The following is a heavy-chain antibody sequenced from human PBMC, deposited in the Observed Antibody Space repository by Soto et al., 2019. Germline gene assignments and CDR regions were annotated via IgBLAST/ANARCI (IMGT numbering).Heavy chain of an antibody. CDR3: ARGGGDSGGYPLPFDY. CDR2: ISWNSGSI. Sequence: PGGSLRLSCAASGFTFDDYAMHWVRQAPGKGLEWVSGISWNSGSIGYADSVKGRFTISRDNAKNSLYLQMNSLRAEDTALYYCARGGGDSGGYPLPFDYWGQGTLVTVSS. J-gene: IGHJ4*02. CDR1: GFTFDDYA. D-gene: IGHD3-22*01. V-gene: IGHV3-9*01.